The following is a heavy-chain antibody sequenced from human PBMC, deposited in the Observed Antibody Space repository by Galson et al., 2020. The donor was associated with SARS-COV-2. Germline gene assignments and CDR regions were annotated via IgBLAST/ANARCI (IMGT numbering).Heavy chain of an antibody. CDR1: GFTFTSSA. CDR2: VVVGTGNT. CDR3: AALWAGMTTGGGY. Sequence: SVKVSCKASGFTFTSSAVQWVRQARGQRPEWIGRVVVGTGNTNYAQNFQERVTITRDMSTNTACMELSSLRSEDTAVYYCAALWAGMTTGGGYWGQGTLVTVSS. D-gene: IGHD4-17*01. V-gene: IGHV1-58*01. J-gene: IGHJ4*02.